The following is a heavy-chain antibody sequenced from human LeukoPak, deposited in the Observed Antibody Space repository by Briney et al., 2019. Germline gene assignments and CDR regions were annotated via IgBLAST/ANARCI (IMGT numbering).Heavy chain of an antibody. Sequence: GGSLRLSCAASGFTFSSYAMSWVRQAPGKGLEWVALISYDGSNKYYADSVKGRFTISRDNSKNTLYLQMNSLRVEDTAVYYCAREQSGSYSPSAFDIWGQGTMVTVSS. CDR3: AREQSGSYSPSAFDI. CDR1: GFTFSSYA. J-gene: IGHJ3*02. CDR2: ISYDGSNK. V-gene: IGHV3-30-3*01. D-gene: IGHD1-26*01.